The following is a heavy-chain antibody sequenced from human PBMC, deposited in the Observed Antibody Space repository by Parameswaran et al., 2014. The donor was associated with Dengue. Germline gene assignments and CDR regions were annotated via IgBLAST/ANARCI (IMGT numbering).Heavy chain of an antibody. J-gene: IGHJ4*02. Sequence: WIRQPPGKGLEWIGSIYYSGSTYYNPSLKSRVTISVDTSKNQFSLKLSSVTAADTAVYYCARELHYYGSGRENYFDYWGQGTLVTVSS. CDR2: IYYSGST. CDR3: ARELHYYGSGRENYFDY. D-gene: IGHD3-10*01. V-gene: IGHV4-39*07.